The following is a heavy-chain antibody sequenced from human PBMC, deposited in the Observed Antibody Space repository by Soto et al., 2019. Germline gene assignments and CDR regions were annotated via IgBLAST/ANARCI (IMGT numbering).Heavy chain of an antibody. V-gene: IGHV3-48*03. J-gene: IGHJ5*02. D-gene: IGHD3-3*01. CDR1: GFTFSSYE. CDR3: AREITICGVVMSGWFDP. Sequence: EVQLVESGGGLVQPGGSLRLSCAASGFTFSSYEMNWVRQAPGKGLEWVSYISSSGSTIYYADSVKGRFTISRDNAKNSLYLQMNSLRAEDTAVYYCAREITICGVVMSGWFDPWGQGTLVTVSS. CDR2: ISSSGSTI.